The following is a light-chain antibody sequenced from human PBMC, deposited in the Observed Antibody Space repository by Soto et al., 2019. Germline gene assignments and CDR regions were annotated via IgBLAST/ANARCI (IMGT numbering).Light chain of an antibody. CDR3: QQCNSYPRT. V-gene: IGKV1-9*01. CDR2: AAS. J-gene: IGKJ1*01. Sequence: DIQLTQSPSFLSASVGDRVTITCRASQGSSSYLAWYQQKPGKAPKLLIYAASTLQSGVPSRFSGSGSGTEFTLTISSLQPADFATYYCQQCNSYPRTFGKGTKVEVK. CDR1: QGSSSY.